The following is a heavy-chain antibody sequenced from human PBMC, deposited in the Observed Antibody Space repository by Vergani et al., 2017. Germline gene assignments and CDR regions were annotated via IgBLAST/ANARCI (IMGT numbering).Heavy chain of an antibody. J-gene: IGHJ4*02. D-gene: IGHD6-19*01. V-gene: IGHV3-64*04. CDR3: ARDTVTGSRYFDY. CDR2: ISSYGKST. Sequence: LESGGGLVQPGGSIRLSCFGSGFTFSTFNMHWVRQIPGKGLEYISGISSYGKSTNYAKSVKGRFIVTRDNSKNTLFLQMNSLRPEDTAVYYCARDTVTGSRYFDYWGQGTLVTVSS. CDR1: GFTFSTFN.